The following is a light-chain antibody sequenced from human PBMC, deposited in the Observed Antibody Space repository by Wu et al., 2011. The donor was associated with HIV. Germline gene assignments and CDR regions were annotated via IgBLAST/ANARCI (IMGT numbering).Light chain of an antibody. V-gene: IGKV3-15*01. J-gene: IGKJ3*01. Sequence: RASQSVSNNLAWYQQKPGQAPRLLIHGASTRATGIPARFSGSGSGTDFTLTISSLQSEDSAVYYCQQYKTWPPFTFGPGTTV. CDR1: QSVSNN. CDR2: GAS. CDR3: QQYKTWPPFT.